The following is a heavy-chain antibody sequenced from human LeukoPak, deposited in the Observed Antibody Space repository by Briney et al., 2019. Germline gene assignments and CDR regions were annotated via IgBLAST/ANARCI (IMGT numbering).Heavy chain of an antibody. Sequence: SQTLSLTCTVSGGSISSGGYYWSWIRQPPGKGLEWIGYIYHSGSTYYNPSLKSRVNMSLDTSKNQFSLNLSSVTAADTAVYYCARDSMVRGVLSAFDIWGQGTMVTVSS. CDR1: GGSISSGGYY. CDR2: IYHSGST. J-gene: IGHJ3*02. V-gene: IGHV4-30-2*05. CDR3: ARDSMVRGVLSAFDI. D-gene: IGHD3-10*01.